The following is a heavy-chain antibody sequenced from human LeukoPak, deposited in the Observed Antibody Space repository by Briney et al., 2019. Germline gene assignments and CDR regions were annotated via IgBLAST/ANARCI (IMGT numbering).Heavy chain of an antibody. J-gene: IGHJ6*04. CDR3: ARDYAAAASYYYYGMDV. Sequence: SQTLSLTCAISGDSVSSNSAAWNWIRQSPSRGLEWLGRTYYMSKWYNDYAVSVKSRITINPDTSKNQFSLQLNSVTPEDTAVYYCARDYAAAASYYYYGMDVWGKGTTVTVSS. CDR2: TYYMSKWYN. CDR1: GDSVSSNSAA. V-gene: IGHV6-1*01. D-gene: IGHD6-13*01.